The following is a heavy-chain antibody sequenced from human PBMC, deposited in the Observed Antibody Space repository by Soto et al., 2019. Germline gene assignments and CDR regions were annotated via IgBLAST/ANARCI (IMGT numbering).Heavy chain of an antibody. CDR3: ARGNWNYYDGFDV. CDR2: ISYEGSNK. Sequence: GQSRRPSCPASGFTSSSYGMHWVGQAPGKVLGWVAVISYEGSNKYYADSVKALFTISRDTANNSLYLQMNSLRAEDTAVYFCARGNWNYYDGFDVWGQGTTVTVSS. V-gene: IGHV3-30*03. J-gene: IGHJ6*02. D-gene: IGHD1-20*01. CDR1: GFTSSSYG.